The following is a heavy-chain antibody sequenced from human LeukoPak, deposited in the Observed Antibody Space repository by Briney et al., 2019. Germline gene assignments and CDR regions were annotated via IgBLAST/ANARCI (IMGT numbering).Heavy chain of an antibody. D-gene: IGHD2-2*01. CDR2: INPNSGGT. V-gene: IGHV1-2*02. Sequence: ASVKVSCKASGYTFTGYYMHWVRQAPGQGLEWMGWINPNSGGTNYAQKFQGRVTMTRDTSISTAYMELSRLRSDDTAEYYCASLDIVVVPAAPGAFDIWGQGTMVTVSS. J-gene: IGHJ3*02. CDR1: GYTFTGYY. CDR3: ASLDIVVVPAAPGAFDI.